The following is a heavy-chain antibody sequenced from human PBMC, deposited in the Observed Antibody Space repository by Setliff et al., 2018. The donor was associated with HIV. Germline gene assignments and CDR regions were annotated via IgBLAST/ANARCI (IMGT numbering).Heavy chain of an antibody. Sequence: GESLKISCKASGFTFTDYWIGWVRQMPGRGLEWMGIIHPGDSDTRYSPSFRGQVTISADKSITTAYLHWTSLTPSDTAMYYCARHITGISFFSYMDVWGTGTTVTVSS. D-gene: IGHD1-20*01. CDR2: IHPGDSDT. J-gene: IGHJ6*03. CDR3: ARHITGISFFSYMDV. CDR1: GFTFTDYW. V-gene: IGHV5-51*01.